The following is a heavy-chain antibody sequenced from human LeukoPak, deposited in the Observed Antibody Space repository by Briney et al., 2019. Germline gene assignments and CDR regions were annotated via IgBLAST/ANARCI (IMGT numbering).Heavy chain of an antibody. V-gene: IGHV3-7*01. Sequence: GGSLRLSCAVSGITFSSFWMSWVRQAPGKGLEWVANIKQDGSEKYYVDSVKGRFTISRDNAKNSVYLQMNSLRAEDTAVYYCATNNDWRFCFWGQG. CDR2: IKQDGSEK. J-gene: IGHJ6*01. CDR1: GITFSSFW. D-gene: IGHD2-21*01. CDR3: ATNNDWRFCF.